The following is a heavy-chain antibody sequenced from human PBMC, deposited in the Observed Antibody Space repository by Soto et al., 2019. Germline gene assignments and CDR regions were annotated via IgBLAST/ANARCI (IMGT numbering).Heavy chain of an antibody. V-gene: IGHV4-34*01. D-gene: IGHD6-13*01. CDR2: INHSGST. J-gene: IGHJ6*02. Sequence: SETLSLTCAVYGGSFSGYYWSWIRQPPGRGLEWIGEINHSGSTNYNPSLKSRVTISVDTSKNQFSLKLSSVTAADTAVYYCARTSLRAAAGTKGYYYGMDVWGQGTTVTVSS. CDR1: GGSFSGYY. CDR3: ARTSLRAAAGTKGYYYGMDV.